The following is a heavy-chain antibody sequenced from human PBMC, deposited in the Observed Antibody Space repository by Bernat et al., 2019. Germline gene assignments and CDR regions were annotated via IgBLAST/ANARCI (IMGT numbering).Heavy chain of an antibody. D-gene: IGHD3-3*01. CDR1: GGSISSYY. CDR2: IYYSGST. J-gene: IGHJ6*03. Sequence: QVQLQESGPGLVKPSETLSLTFTVSGGSISSYYWSWIRQPPGKGLEWVGYIYYSGSTNYNPSLKSRVTISVDTSKNQFSLNLSSVTAADTAVYYCARAPGSAYYPFYYMDVWGKGTTVTVSS. V-gene: IGHV4-59*01. CDR3: ARAPGSAYYPFYYMDV.